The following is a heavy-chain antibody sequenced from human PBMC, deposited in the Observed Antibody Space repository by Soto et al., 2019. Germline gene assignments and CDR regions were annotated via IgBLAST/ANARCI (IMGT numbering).Heavy chain of an antibody. CDR3: ARLGGYYYMDV. J-gene: IGHJ6*03. CDR2: IYYSGST. V-gene: IGHV4-59*01. D-gene: IGHD3-10*01. CDR1: GGSISSYY. Sequence: QVQLQESGPGLLKPSETLSLTCTVSGGSISSYYWSWIRQPPGKGLECIGYIYYSGSTNYNPSLKSRVTISLDTSKNHFSLKLSSVTPADTAVYYCARLGGYYYMDVWGKGTTVTVSS.